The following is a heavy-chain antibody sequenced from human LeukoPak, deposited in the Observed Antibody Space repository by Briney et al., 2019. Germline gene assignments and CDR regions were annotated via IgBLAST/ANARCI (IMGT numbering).Heavy chain of an antibody. CDR1: GGSFSGYY. D-gene: IGHD4-23*01. CDR2: INHSGST. Sequence: SETLSLTCAVYGGSFSGYYWSWIRQPPGKGLEWIGEINHSGSTNYNSSLKSRVTISVDTSKNQFSLKLSSVTAADTAVYYCARGWVKSVVTRPFDYWGQGTLVTVSS. CDR3: ARGWVKSVVTRPFDY. J-gene: IGHJ4*02. V-gene: IGHV4-34*01.